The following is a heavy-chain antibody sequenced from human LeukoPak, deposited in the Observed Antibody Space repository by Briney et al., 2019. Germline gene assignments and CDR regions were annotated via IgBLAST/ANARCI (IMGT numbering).Heavy chain of an antibody. D-gene: IGHD1-1*01. CDR2: MHPNSGDT. CDR3: ARGSDHNLNTDFDY. J-gene: IGHJ4*02. Sequence: ASVKVSCKASGYTFTGYYIHWVRQAPGQGLEWMTWMHPNSGDTNYAQKFQGRVTMTWDTSISTAYMELTRLRSDDTAIYYCARGSDHNLNTDFDYWGQGTLVTVSS. V-gene: IGHV1-2*02. CDR1: GYTFTGYY.